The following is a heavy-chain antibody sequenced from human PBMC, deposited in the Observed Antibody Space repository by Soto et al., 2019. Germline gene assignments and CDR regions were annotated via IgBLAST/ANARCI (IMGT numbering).Heavy chain of an antibody. J-gene: IGHJ4*02. CDR2: ISSSSSYI. V-gene: IGHV3-21*01. D-gene: IGHD2-2*01. Sequence: EVQLVESGGGLVKPGGSLRLSCAASGFTFSSYSMNWVRQAPGKGLEWVSSISSSSSYIYYADSVKGRFTISRDNAKNSLYLQMNSLRAEDTAVYYCARYVVVPAAALYYCDYWGQGTLVTVSS. CDR3: ARYVVVPAAALYYCDY. CDR1: GFTFSSYS.